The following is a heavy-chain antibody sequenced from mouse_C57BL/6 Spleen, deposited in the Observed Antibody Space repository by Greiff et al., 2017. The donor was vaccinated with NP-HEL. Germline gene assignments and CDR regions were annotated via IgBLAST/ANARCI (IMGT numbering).Heavy chain of an antibody. Sequence: EVQLQQSGAELVKPGASVKLSCTASGFNIKDYYMHWVKQRTEQGLEWIGRIDPEDGETKYAQKFKGKAPITADTSTNTAYLQLSSLTSEDTAVYYCARRELGVEAMDYWGQGTSVTVSS. D-gene: IGHD1-1*01. J-gene: IGHJ4*01. CDR3: ARRELGVEAMDY. V-gene: IGHV14-2*01. CDR2: IDPEDGET. CDR1: GFNIKDYY.